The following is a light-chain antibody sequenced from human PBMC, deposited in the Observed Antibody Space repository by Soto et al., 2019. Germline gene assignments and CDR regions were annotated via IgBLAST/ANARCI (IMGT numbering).Light chain of an antibody. CDR2: KSS. J-gene: IGKJ1*01. CDR3: QQYGA. CDR1: ASISSW. Sequence: DIQMTRSPSTLSAPLGDRVTITCRASASISSWLAWCQQQPGKAPKLLIYKSSILENGVPSRCSGGGSGTDFTLTISSLQPDDFATYYCQQYGAFGQGTKVDIK. V-gene: IGKV1-5*03.